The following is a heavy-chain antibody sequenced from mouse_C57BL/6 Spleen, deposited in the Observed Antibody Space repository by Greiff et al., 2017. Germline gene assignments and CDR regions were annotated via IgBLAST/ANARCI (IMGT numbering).Heavy chain of an antibody. V-gene: IGHV1-52*01. Sequence: QVQLQQSGAELVRPGSSVKLSCKASGHTFTSYWVHWVKQRPIQGLEWIGNIDPSDSETHYNQKFKDKATLTVDKSSSTAYMQLSSLTSEDSAVYYCARGYYGNYEGFAYWGQGTLVTVSA. CDR1: GHTFTSYW. CDR2: IDPSDSET. CDR3: ARGYYGNYEGFAY. J-gene: IGHJ3*01. D-gene: IGHD2-1*01.